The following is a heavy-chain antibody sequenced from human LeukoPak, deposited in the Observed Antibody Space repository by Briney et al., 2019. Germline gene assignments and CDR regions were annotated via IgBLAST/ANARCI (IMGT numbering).Heavy chain of an antibody. D-gene: IGHD4-23*01. J-gene: IGHJ1*01. Sequence: EESLKISCKGSGYSFTNDWIGWVRQMPGKGLEWMAIIYPGNSDTRYSPSFQGQVTISADKSISTAYLQWSSLKASDTAMYYCAREGAVGESYFRHWGQGTLVTVSS. V-gene: IGHV5-51*01. CDR2: IYPGNSDT. CDR3: AREGAVGESYFRH. CDR1: GYSFTNDW.